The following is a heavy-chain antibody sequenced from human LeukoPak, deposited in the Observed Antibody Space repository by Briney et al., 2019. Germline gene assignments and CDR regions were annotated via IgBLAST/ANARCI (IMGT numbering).Heavy chain of an antibody. J-gene: IGHJ4*02. D-gene: IGHD1-26*01. V-gene: IGHV1-69*13. CDR3: AERGSYGYYFDY. CDR1: GYTFTSYG. Sequence: GASVKVSCKASGYTFTSYGISWVRQAPGQGLEWMGGIIPIFGTANYAQKFQGRVTITADESTSTAYMELSSLRSEDTAVYYCAERGSYGYYFDYWGQGTLVTVSS. CDR2: IIPIFGTA.